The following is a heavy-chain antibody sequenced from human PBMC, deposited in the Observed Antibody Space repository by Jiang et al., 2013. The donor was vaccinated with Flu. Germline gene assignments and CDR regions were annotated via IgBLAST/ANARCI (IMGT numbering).Heavy chain of an antibody. Sequence: GAEVKKPGASVKVSCKASGYTFTSYYMHWVRQAPGQGLEWMGIINPSGGSTSYAQKFQGRVTMTRDTSTSTVYMELSSLRSEDTAVYYCARDRTSDGTVVSYYFDYWGQGTLVTVSS. CDR2: INPSGGST. D-gene: IGHD4-23*01. CDR1: GYTFTSYY. V-gene: IGHV1-46*01. CDR3: ARDRTSDGTVVSYYFDY. J-gene: IGHJ4*02.